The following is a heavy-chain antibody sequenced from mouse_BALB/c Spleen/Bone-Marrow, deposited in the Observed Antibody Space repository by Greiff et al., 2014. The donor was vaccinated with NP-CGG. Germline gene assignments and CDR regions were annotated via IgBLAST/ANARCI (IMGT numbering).Heavy chain of an antibody. CDR2: IYPGSGNT. CDR1: GYTFTDYY. V-gene: IGHV1-77*01. Sequence: VQLQQSGAELARPGASVKLSCKASGYTFTDYYINWVKQRTGRGLEWIGEIYPGSGNTYYNEKFKGKATLTADKSSSTAYMQLSSMTSEDSAIYFCAKAGDDSSYVRYYAMDYWGQGTSVTVSS. J-gene: IGHJ4*01. CDR3: AKAGDDSSYVRYYAMDY. D-gene: IGHD1-1*01.